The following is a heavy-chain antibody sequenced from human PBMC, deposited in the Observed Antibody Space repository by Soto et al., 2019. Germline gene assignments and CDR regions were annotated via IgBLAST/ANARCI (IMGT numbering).Heavy chain of an antibody. CDR1: GGTFTSYA. Sequence: QVQLVQSGAEVKKPGSSVKVSCKASGGTFTSYAISWVRQAPGQGLEWVGGIIPIFGTADYAKKFQGRVTITADESTSXAYMERISLRSGDQAVYYCATIKGGDQSNYYGMDVWGQGTTVTVSS. D-gene: IGHD2-21*01. V-gene: IGHV1-69*12. J-gene: IGHJ6*02. CDR3: ATIKGGDQSNYYGMDV. CDR2: IIPIFGTA.